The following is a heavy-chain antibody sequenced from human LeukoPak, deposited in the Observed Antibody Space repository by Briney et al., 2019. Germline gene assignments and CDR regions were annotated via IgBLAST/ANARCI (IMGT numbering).Heavy chain of an antibody. CDR2: ISSDGTII. CDR3: AKAYTIFGVVIDGFDY. CDR1: GFTFSTHA. V-gene: IGHV3-64*01. Sequence: GGSLRLSCVASGFTFSTHAMHWVRQAPGKGLEYVSAISSDGTIIYYANSVKGRFTISRDNSKNTLYLQMGSLRAEDTAVYYCAKAYTIFGVVIDGFDYWGQGTLVTVSS. D-gene: IGHD3-3*01. J-gene: IGHJ4*02.